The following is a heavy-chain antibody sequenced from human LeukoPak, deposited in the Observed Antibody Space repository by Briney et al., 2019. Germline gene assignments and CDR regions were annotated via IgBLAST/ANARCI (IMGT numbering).Heavy chain of an antibody. J-gene: IGHJ6*02. V-gene: IGHV3-23*01. CDR1: GFTVSTYG. D-gene: IGHD2-2*01. Sequence: GGSLRLSCAASGFTVSTYGMNWVRQAPGKGLEWVSAISGSGGSTYYADSVKGRFTISRDNSKNTLYLQMNSLRAEDTAVYYCAKYLGYCSSTSCNYGMDVWGQGTTVTVSS. CDR3: AKYLGYCSSTSCNYGMDV. CDR2: ISGSGGST.